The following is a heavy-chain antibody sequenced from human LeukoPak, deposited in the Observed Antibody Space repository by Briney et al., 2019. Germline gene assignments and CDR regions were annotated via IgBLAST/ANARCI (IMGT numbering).Heavy chain of an antibody. V-gene: IGHV4-34*01. D-gene: IGHD3-22*01. CDR2: INLTGTT. J-gene: IGHJ6*03. CDR3: ARGFYVYDTSGYYPSKYYLDV. Sequence: SETLSLTCAVNGESFGDHYWTWIRQPPGKGLEYIWEINLTGTTNYNPSLKSRVSISLDTSRNQFSLKLRSVTAADTAVYYCARGFYVYDTSGYYPSKYYLDVWGTGTTVTVS. CDR1: GESFGDHY.